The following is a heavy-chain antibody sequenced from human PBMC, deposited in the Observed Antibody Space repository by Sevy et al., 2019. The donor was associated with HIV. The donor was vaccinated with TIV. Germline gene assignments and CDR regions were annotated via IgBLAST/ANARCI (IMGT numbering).Heavy chain of an antibody. D-gene: IGHD3-22*01. V-gene: IGHV3-66*01. CDR3: ARDRYYDASGYYYYYYGMDV. CDR1: GLSVSDNY. CDR2: IYSDGRT. J-gene: IGHJ6*02. Sequence: GGSLRLSCAASGLSVSDNYMNWVRQAPGKGLELVSVIYSDGRTYYPDSVKGRFTISRDNSKNTLNLHMNSLRPEETAVYYCARDRYYDASGYYYYYYGMDVWGQGTTVTVSS.